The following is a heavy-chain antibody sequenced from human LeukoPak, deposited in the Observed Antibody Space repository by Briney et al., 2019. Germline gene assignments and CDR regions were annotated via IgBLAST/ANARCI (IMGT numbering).Heavy chain of an antibody. D-gene: IGHD3-22*01. V-gene: IGHV4-59*12. J-gene: IGHJ6*03. CDR3: ARSGYYSDTSGYSPYYYFYMDV. CDR2: IYNSGST. CDR1: GGSISTYY. Sequence: SETLSLTCSVSGGSISTYYWNWIRQPPGKGLGWIGHIYNSGSTNYNPSLKGRVTISVDMSKKQFSLRLSSVTAADTAVYYCARSGYYSDTSGYSPYYYFYMDVWGKGTTVTVSS.